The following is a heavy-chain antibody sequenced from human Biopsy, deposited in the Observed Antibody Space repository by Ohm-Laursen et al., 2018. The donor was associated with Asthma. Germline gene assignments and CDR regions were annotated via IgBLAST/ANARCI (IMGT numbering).Heavy chain of an antibody. CDR3: AKDRVRINSAYYFDY. J-gene: IGHJ4*02. CDR2: ILSDGRDK. V-gene: IGHV3-30*18. D-gene: IGHD3-10*01. Sequence: SLRLSCSASGFTFSSYGMHWVRQAPGKGLEWVAVILSDGRDKYYADSVKGRFTISRDDSKNTLYLHMHSLRAEDTAVYFCAKDRVRINSAYYFDYWGQGTLVTVSS. CDR1: GFTFSSYG.